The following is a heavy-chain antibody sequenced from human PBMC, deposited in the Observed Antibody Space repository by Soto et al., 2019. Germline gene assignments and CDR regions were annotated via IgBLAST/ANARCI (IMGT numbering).Heavy chain of an antibody. CDR1: GYSFTSYW. V-gene: IGHV5-51*01. D-gene: IGHD2-2*01. J-gene: IGHJ6*02. CDR3: ARTLVVVPAAIYYYYGMDV. Sequence: GESLKISCKGSGYSFTSYWIGWVRQMPGKGLEWMGIIYPGDSDTRYSPSFQGQVTISADKSISTAYLQWSSLKASDTAMYYCARTLVVVPAAIYYYYGMDVWGQGTTVTVSS. CDR2: IYPGDSDT.